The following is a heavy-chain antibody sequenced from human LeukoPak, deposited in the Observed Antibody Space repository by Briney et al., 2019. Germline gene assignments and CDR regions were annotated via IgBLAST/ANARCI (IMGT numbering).Heavy chain of an antibody. CDR1: GLSFSNSE. Sequence: PGGSLRLSCAASGLSFSNSEVKWARQAPGKGLEWVSYISSSGNTIYYADSVKGRFTISRDNAKNSLYLQMNSLRAEDTAVYYCARASFSYDSATYYYEDYWGQGTLVTVSS. D-gene: IGHD3-22*01. V-gene: IGHV3-48*03. J-gene: IGHJ4*02. CDR3: ARASFSYDSATYYYEDY. CDR2: ISSSGNTI.